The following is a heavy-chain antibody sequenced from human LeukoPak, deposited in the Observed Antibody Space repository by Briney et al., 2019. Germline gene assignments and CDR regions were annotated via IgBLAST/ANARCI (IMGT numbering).Heavy chain of an antibody. J-gene: IGHJ4*02. CDR3: ARGDHHWGPTPRNSGDY. Sequence: ASVKVSCKASGYTFTSYAMNWVRQAPGQGLEWMGWINTNTGNPTYAQGFTGRFVFSLDTSVSTAYLQISSLKAEDTAVYYCARGDHHWGPTPRNSGDYWGQGTLVTVSS. CDR1: GYTFTSYA. V-gene: IGHV7-4-1*02. CDR2: INTNTGNP. D-gene: IGHD4-23*01.